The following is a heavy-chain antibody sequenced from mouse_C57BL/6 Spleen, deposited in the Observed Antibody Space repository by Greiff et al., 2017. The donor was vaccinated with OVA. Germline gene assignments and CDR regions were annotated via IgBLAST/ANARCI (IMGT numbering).Heavy chain of an antibody. J-gene: IGHJ2*01. CDR2: IYPSDSET. V-gene: IGHV1-61*01. Sequence: QVQLQQPGAELVRPGSSVKLSCKASGYTFTSYWMDWVKQRPGQGLEWIGNIYPSDSETHYNQKFKDKATLTVDKSSSTAYMQLSSLTSEDSAVYYCEREGGYYYFDYWGQGTTLTVSS. D-gene: IGHD2-3*01. CDR3: EREGGYYYFDY. CDR1: GYTFTSYW.